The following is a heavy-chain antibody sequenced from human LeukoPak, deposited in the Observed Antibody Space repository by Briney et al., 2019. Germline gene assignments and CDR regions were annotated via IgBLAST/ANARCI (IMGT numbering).Heavy chain of an antibody. D-gene: IGHD6-13*01. CDR3: ARDWSSSWRFKVRPNLKYNWFDP. CDR1: GGSISSSSYY. V-gene: IGHV4-39*07. J-gene: IGHJ5*02. CDR2: IYYSGST. Sequence: SETLSLTCTVSGGSISSSSYYWGWIRQPPGKGLEWIGSIYYSGSTYYNPSLKSRVTISVDTSKNQFSLKLSSVTAADTAVYYCARDWSSSWRFKVRPNLKYNWFDPWGQGTLVTVSS.